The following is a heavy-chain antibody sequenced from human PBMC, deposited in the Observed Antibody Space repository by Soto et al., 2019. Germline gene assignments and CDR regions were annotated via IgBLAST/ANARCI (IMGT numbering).Heavy chain of an antibody. CDR2: INHNSGGT. V-gene: IGHV1-2*04. CDR3: ARDMVLGIDT. D-gene: IGHD2-8*01. Sequence: GASVKVSCKASGYTFTGYYMRWVRQAPVQGLEWMGWINHNSGGTKYAKKFQGWVTMTRETSISKEYMELSRLRSDEKAVYYCARDMVLGIDTWGRGTLVTVSS. CDR1: GYTFTGYY. J-gene: IGHJ5*02.